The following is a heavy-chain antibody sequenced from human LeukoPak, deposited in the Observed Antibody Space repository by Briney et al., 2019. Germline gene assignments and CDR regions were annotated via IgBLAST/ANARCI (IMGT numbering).Heavy chain of an antibody. J-gene: IGHJ4*02. CDR3: VTLYSSTWPIY. D-gene: IGHD6-13*01. V-gene: IGHV5-51*01. CDR2: IYPGDSDT. Sequence: GESLKISCEGYGYTFSTYWIGWVRKMPGKGLEWMGIIYPGDSDTRYSPSFQGQVTISVDKSISTAYLQWSSLKASDTAMYYCVTLYSSTWPIYWGQGTLVTVSS. CDR1: GYTFSTYW.